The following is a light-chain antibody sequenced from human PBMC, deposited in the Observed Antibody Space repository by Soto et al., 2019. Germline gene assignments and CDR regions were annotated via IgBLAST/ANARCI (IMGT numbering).Light chain of an antibody. CDR1: QSVSSN. V-gene: IGKV3-20*01. CDR2: GAS. J-gene: IGKJ1*01. CDR3: QQYGSSGT. Sequence: EIMMSQSPAALSVSRGERATLSCRASQSVSSNLAWYQQKPGQAPRLLIYGASNRATGIPDRFSGSGSGTDFTLTISRLEPEDFAVYYCQQYGSSGTFGQGTKVDI.